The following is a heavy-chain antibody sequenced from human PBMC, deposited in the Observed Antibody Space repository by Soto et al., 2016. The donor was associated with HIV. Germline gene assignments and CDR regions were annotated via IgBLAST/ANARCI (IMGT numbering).Heavy chain of an antibody. D-gene: IGHD3-10*01. Sequence: QVQLQQWGAGLLKPSETLSLTCAVYGGSFSGYYWNWIRQPPGKGLEWIGEINHSGSTNYNPSLKSRVSISVDTSKNQFSLKLNSVTAADTAVYYCARGPLFGSGSYHWFDPWGQGTLVTVSS. CDR2: INHSGST. V-gene: IGHV4-34*01. CDR1: GGSFSGYY. CDR3: ARGPLFGSGSYHWFDP. J-gene: IGHJ5*02.